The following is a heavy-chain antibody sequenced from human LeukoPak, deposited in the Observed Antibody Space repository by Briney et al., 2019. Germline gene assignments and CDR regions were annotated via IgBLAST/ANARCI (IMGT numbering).Heavy chain of an antibody. CDR1: GFTFTSYA. J-gene: IGHJ4*02. CDR2: ISGSGGTT. V-gene: IGHV3-23*01. Sequence: GGSLRLSCAASGFTFTSYAMSWVRQAPGKGLEWVSLISGSGGTTYYADSVKGRFTISRDNSKNTQHLEMNSLRAEDTAIYYCAASGYATGWFPTRVDYWGRGTLVTVSS. D-gene: IGHD6-19*01. CDR3: AASGYATGWFPTRVDY.